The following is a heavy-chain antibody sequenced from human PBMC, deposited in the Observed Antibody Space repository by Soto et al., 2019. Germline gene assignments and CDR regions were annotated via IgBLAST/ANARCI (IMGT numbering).Heavy chain of an antibody. CDR1: GGSISSGGYY. CDR3: AREDGAGTVGSFDI. V-gene: IGHV4-31*03. Sequence: QVQLQESGPGLVKPSQTLSLTCTVSGGSISSGGYYWSWIRQHPGKGLEWIGYIYYSGSTYYNPSLKRRVTVSVDTSKNLFYRKLSSVTASDTAVYYCAREDGAGTVGSFDIWGQGTMVTVSS. J-gene: IGHJ3*02. D-gene: IGHD3-10*01. CDR2: IYYSGST.